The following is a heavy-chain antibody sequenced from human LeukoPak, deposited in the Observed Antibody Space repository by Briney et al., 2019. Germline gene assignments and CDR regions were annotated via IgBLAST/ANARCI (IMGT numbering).Heavy chain of an antibody. CDR3: ARVWVNSSGWSFDY. D-gene: IGHD6-19*01. Sequence: SETLSLTCTVSGGSISSYYWGWIRQPPGKGLEWIGSIYYSGSTYYNPSLKSRVTISVDTSKNQFSLKLSSVTAADTAVYYCARVWVNSSGWSFDYWGQGTLVTVSS. V-gene: IGHV4-39*07. J-gene: IGHJ4*02. CDR2: IYYSGST. CDR1: GGSISSYY.